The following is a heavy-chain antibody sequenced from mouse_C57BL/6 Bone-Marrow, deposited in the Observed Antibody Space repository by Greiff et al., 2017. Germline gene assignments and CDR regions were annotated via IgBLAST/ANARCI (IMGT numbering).Heavy chain of an antibody. D-gene: IGHD1-1*01. V-gene: IGHV5-6*02. CDR3: ARRGYYGSSLAY. CDR1: GFTFSSYG. CDR2: ISSGGSYT. J-gene: IGHJ3*01. Sequence: EVMLVESGGDLVKPGGSLKLSCAASGFTFSSYGMSWVRQTPDKRLEWVATISSGGSYTYYPDSVKGRFTISRDNAKNTLYLQMSSLKSEDTAMYYCARRGYYGSSLAYWGQGTLVTVSA.